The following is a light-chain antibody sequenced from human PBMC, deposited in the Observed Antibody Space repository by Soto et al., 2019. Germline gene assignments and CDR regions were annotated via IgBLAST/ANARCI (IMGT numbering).Light chain of an antibody. CDR1: QSVSSY. CDR2: HTS. CDR3: QQYESSPRT. Sequence: EIVLTQSPATLSLSPGERATLSCRASQSVSSYLAWYQQKPGQAPRLLVYHTSNRATGIPDRFSASGSGTDFTLTISRLEPEDFAVYYCQQYESSPRTFGQGTKWIS. V-gene: IGKV3-11*01. J-gene: IGKJ1*01.